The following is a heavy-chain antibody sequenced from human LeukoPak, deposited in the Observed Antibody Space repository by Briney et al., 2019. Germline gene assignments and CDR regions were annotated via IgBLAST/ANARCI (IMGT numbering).Heavy chain of an antibody. CDR3: ATDPLTRGEVLLES. D-gene: IGHD3-16*01. CDR2: ISYDGSNK. J-gene: IGHJ4*02. Sequence: GGSLRLSCAASGFTFSSYAMHWVRQAPGKGLEWVAVISYDGSNKYYADSVQGRFTISSDNSKNTLYLQMNSLRAEDTAVYYCATDPLTRGEVLLESWGQGTLVTVSS. CDR1: GFTFSSYA. V-gene: IGHV3-30*01.